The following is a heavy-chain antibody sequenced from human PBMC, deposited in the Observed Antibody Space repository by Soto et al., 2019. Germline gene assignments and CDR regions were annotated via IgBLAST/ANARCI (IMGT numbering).Heavy chain of an antibody. D-gene: IGHD1-7*01. Sequence: GASVKVSCKASGYSFTNNDVSWVRQATGQGLEWMGWMNPGSGDTGYSQKFQGRVTITRDTSASTAYMELSSLRSEDTAVYYCARDVRYNWNSWGFDPWGQGTLVTVSS. J-gene: IGHJ5*02. CDR2: MNPGSGDT. CDR1: GYSFTNND. CDR3: ARDVRYNWNSWGFDP. V-gene: IGHV1-8*01.